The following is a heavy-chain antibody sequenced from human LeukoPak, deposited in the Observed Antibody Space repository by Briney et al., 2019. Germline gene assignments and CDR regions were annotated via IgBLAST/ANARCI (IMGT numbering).Heavy chain of an antibody. D-gene: IGHD3-10*01. CDR1: GFTFSSYA. Sequence: GGSLRLSCAASGFTFSSYAMHWVRQAPGKGLEWVAVISYDGSNKYYADSVKGRFTISRDNTKNTLYLEMNSLRAEDTAVYYCAKAGYGSGSYPLDYLGQGTLVTVSS. V-gene: IGHV3-30*04. CDR2: ISYDGSNK. J-gene: IGHJ4*02. CDR3: AKAGYGSGSYPLDY.